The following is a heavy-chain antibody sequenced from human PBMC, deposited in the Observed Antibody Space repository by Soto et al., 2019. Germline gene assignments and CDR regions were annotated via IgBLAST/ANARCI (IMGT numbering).Heavy chain of an antibody. V-gene: IGHV4-59*02. D-gene: IGHD3-3*01. Sequence: PSETLSLTCTVSGASVNDYYWNWVRQPLGKGLEWIGFIHYTGSRIFNPSLQGRVTMSVDVSQNQFSLRLTSVTAADTAIYYCGGWGPPGRKGFGNRGQGTTVTVSS. CDR1: GASVNDYY. CDR2: IHYTGSR. CDR3: GGWGPPGRKGFGN. J-gene: IGHJ6*02.